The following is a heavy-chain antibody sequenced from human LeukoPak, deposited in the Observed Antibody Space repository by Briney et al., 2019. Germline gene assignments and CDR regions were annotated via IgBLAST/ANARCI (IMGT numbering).Heavy chain of an antibody. CDR2: IYYGGST. V-gene: IGHV4-39*07. Sequence: SETLSLTCTVSGGSISSSSYSWGWIRQPPGKGLEWIGSIYYGGSTNYNPSLKSRVTISVDTSKNQFSLKLISVTAADTAVYFCARLMAPVYYMDVWGKGTTVTISS. CDR1: GGSISSSSYS. D-gene: IGHD2-8*01. CDR3: ARLMAPVYYMDV. J-gene: IGHJ6*03.